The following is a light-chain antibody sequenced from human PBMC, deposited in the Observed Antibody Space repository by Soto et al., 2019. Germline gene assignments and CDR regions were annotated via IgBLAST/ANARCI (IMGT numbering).Light chain of an antibody. CDR3: RSYTSSSTLVV. J-gene: IGLJ2*01. CDR2: DVS. Sequence: QSVLTQPASVSGSPGQSITISCTGTSSDVGGYNYVSWYQQHPGKAPKLMIYDVSNRPSGVSNRFSGSKSGNTASLTISGLQVEDEADYYCRSYTSSSTLVVFGGGTKLTVL. CDR1: SSDVGGYNY. V-gene: IGLV2-14*01.